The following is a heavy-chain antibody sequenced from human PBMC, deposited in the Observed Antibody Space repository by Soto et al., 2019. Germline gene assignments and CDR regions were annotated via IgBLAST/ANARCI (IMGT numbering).Heavy chain of an antibody. CDR3: ARSGNHPLDNWFDP. D-gene: IGHD3-10*01. V-gene: IGHV3-21*01. Sequence: EVQLVESGGGLVKPGGSLRLSCAASGFTFCSYSMNWVRQAPGKGLEWVSSISSSSSYIYYADSVKGRFTISRDNAKNSLYLQMNSLRAEDTAVYYCARSGNHPLDNWFDPWGQGTLVTVSS. CDR1: GFTFCSYS. J-gene: IGHJ5*02. CDR2: ISSSSSYI.